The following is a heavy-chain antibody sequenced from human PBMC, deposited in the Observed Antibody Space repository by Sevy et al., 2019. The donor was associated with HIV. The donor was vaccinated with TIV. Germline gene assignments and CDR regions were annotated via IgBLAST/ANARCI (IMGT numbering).Heavy chain of an antibody. J-gene: IGHJ6*02. Sequence: GGSLRLSCVVSGFSVSSNYMSWVRQAPGKGLEWVSNIYSDGRTYNADSVRGRFTISSDTSKNTVYLEMKSLRAEDTAVYYCTREDIVLGEDNYYGMDVWGHGTTVTVSS. D-gene: IGHD2-15*01. CDR1: GFSVSSNY. V-gene: IGHV3-53*01. CDR2: IYSDGRT. CDR3: TREDIVLGEDNYYGMDV.